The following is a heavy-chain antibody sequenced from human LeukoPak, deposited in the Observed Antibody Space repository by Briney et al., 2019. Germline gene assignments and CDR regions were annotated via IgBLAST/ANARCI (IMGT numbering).Heavy chain of an antibody. D-gene: IGHD3-9*01. CDR2: IYPGDSDT. CDR1: EYSFGSYW. CDR3: ARPAYYDILTGYAYFGAFDI. V-gene: IGHV5-51*01. Sequence: GESLKISCKGSEYSFGSYWIGWVRQMPGKGLEWMGIIYPGDSDTRYSPSFQGQVTISADKSISTAYLQWSSLKASDTAMYYCARPAYYDILTGYAYFGAFDIWGQGTMVTVSS. J-gene: IGHJ3*02.